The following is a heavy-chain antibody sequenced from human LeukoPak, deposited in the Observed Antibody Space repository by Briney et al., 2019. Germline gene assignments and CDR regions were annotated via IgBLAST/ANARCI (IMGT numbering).Heavy chain of an antibody. V-gene: IGHV3-7*03. D-gene: IGHD2-2*01. CDR2: IKQGGSEK. CDR3: ARDSCSTTSCYGY. CDR1: GFTIRSYW. Sequence: GGSLRLSCAASGFTIRSYWMSWVRQAPGKGLEWVANIKQGGSEKYYVDSVKGRFTISRDNARNSLYLQMNSLRAEDTAVYYCARDSCSTTSCYGYWGQGTLVTVSS. J-gene: IGHJ4*02.